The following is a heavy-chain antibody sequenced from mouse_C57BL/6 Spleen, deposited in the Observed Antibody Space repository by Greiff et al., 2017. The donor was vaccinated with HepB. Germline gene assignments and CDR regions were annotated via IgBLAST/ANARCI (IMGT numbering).Heavy chain of an antibody. V-gene: IGHV1-61*01. CDR3: ARETTVTYFDY. Sequence: QVQLQQPGAELVRPGSSVKLSCKASGYTFTSYWMDWVKQRPGQGLEWIGNIYPSDSETHYNQKFKDKATLTVDKSSSTAYMQLSSLPSEDSAVYYCARETTVTYFDYWGQGTTLTVSS. CDR2: IYPSDSET. J-gene: IGHJ2*01. CDR1: GYTFTSYW. D-gene: IGHD1-1*01.